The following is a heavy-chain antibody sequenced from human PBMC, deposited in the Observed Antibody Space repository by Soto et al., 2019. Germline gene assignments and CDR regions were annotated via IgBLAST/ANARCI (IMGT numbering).Heavy chain of an antibody. CDR2: IYYGGST. J-gene: IGHJ4*02. D-gene: IGHD2-15*01. Sequence: QVQLQESGPGLVKPSETLSLTCTVSGDSLSSYYWSWIRQPPGKGLEWIGYIYYGGSTNYSPSLKGRLPISVDRSKNQFSLKLPSVTAADTAVYYCARGGCSGGSCQALDYWGQGTLVTVSS. CDR1: GDSLSSYY. CDR3: ARGGCSGGSCQALDY. V-gene: IGHV4-59*01.